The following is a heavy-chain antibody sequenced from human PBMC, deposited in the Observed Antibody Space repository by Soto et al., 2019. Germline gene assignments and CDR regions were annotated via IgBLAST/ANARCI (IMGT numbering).Heavy chain of an antibody. CDR2: IWYDGSNK. CDR1: GFTFSSYG. Sequence: GGSLRLSCAASGFTFSSYGMHWVRQAPGKGLEWVAVIWYDGSNKYYADSVKGRFTISRDNSKNTLYLQMNSLRAEDTAVYYCARDRYDYGDTPYYFDYWGQGTLVTVSS. J-gene: IGHJ4*02. V-gene: IGHV3-33*01. CDR3: ARDRYDYGDTPYYFDY. D-gene: IGHD4-17*01.